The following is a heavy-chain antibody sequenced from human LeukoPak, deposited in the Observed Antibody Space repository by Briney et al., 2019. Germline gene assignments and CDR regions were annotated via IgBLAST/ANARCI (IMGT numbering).Heavy chain of an antibody. Sequence: GGSLRLSCAASGFTFSSYPMNWVRQAPGRGLEWVSSISETSTYIYYADSVKGRFTISRDNARNSLYLQMNSLRAEDTAVYYCARDATQCNHGNCYEGDLDYWGQGTLVTVSS. D-gene: IGHD2-15*01. J-gene: IGHJ4*02. V-gene: IGHV3-21*06. CDR2: ISETSTYI. CDR3: ARDATQCNHGNCYEGDLDY. CDR1: GFTFSSYP.